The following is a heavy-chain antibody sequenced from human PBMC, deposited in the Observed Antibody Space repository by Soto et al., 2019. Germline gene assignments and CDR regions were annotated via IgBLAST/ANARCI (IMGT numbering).Heavy chain of an antibody. CDR2: IKQDGSEK. V-gene: IGHV3-7*01. D-gene: IGHD2-2*01. Sequence: GGSLRLSCAASGFTFSSYWMSWVRQAPGKGLERVANIKQDGSEKYYVDSVKGRFTISRDNAKNSLYLQMNSLRAEDTAVYYCARGDCSSTSCYSPYSSSWPPNDYWGQGTLVTVSS. CDR1: GFTFSSYW. CDR3: ARGDCSSTSCYSPYSSSWPPNDY. J-gene: IGHJ4*02.